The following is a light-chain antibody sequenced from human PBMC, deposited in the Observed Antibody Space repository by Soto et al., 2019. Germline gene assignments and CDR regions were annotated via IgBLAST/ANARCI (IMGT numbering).Light chain of an antibody. CDR1: QSISSY. J-gene: IGKJ5*01. CDR2: AAS. Sequence: DIQMTQSPSSLSASVGDRVTITCRASQSISSYLNWYQKKPGKDPKILIYAASSLQSGVPSRFSGSGSGTDFNLTISSLQTEDFATYECQQRYSTTITFGQGTRLEIK. V-gene: IGKV1-39*01. CDR3: QQRYSTTIT.